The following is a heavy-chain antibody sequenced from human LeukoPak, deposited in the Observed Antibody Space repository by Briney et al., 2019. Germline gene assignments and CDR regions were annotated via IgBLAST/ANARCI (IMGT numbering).Heavy chain of an antibody. Sequence: GGSLRLSCVSSGFSFSNSWMNWVRQAPGKGLEWLSSISGSSSDIYYADSVKGRYTISRDNTNNSLFLQINRLTPEDTAVYCCARGPPTNIMATIYNYWGQGPRVTVSS. J-gene: IGHJ4*02. V-gene: IGHV3-21*01. CDR2: ISGSSSDI. CDR3: ARGPPTNIMATIYNY. D-gene: IGHD5-12*01. CDR1: GFSFSNSW.